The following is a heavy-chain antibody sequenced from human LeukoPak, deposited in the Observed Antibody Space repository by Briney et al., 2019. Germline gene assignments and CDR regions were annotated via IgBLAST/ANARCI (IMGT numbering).Heavy chain of an antibody. Sequence: ASVTVSCTVCGYTLTELSMHWVRQAPGKGLEWMGGFDPEDGETIYAQKFQGRVTMTEDTSTDTAYMELSSLRSEDTAVYYCATGAAVAGYWGQGTLVTVSS. CDR2: FDPEDGET. J-gene: IGHJ4*02. CDR3: ATGAAVAGY. V-gene: IGHV1-24*01. D-gene: IGHD6-19*01. CDR1: GYTLTELS.